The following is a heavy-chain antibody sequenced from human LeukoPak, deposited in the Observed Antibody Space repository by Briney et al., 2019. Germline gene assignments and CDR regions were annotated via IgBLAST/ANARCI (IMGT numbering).Heavy chain of an antibody. CDR3: AKGLHSAYERFNFFYYGMDV. CDR2: FSGSGGGT. CDR1: GFTFSSYA. J-gene: IGHJ6*02. V-gene: IGHV3-23*01. D-gene: IGHD5-12*01. Sequence: GASLRLSCAASGFTFSSYAMTWVRQAPGKGLEWVSSFSGSGGGTYYADSVKGRFTFSRDSSKNTLYLQMNSLRAEDTAIYYCAKGLHSAYERFNFFYYGMDVWGQGTTVTVSS.